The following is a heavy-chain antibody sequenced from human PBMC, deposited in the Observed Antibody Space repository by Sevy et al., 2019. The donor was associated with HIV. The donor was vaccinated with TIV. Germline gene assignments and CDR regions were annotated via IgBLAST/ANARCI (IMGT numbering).Heavy chain of an antibody. Sequence: GGSLRLSCAASGFTFDDYAMHWVRQAPGKGLEWVSGISWNSGSIGYADSVKGRFTISRDNAKNSLYLQMNSLRAEDTALYYCAKPPGLSVENAFDIWGQGTMVTVSS. J-gene: IGHJ3*02. CDR2: ISWNSGSI. CDR3: AKPPGLSVENAFDI. CDR1: GFTFDDYA. V-gene: IGHV3-9*01.